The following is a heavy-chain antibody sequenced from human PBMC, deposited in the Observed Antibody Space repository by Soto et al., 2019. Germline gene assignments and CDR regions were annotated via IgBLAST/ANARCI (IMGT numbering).Heavy chain of an antibody. CDR2: IWYDGSNK. J-gene: IGHJ6*02. D-gene: IGHD2-15*01. V-gene: IGHV3-33*01. CDR3: ARGGTTLGQRDYYYGMDV. Sequence: QVQLVESGGGEVQPGRSLRLSCAASGFTFSSYGMNWVRQAPGKGLEWVAVIWYDGSNKYYADSVKGRFTISRENSKNTLYLQMNSLRAEDTAVYYCARGGTTLGQRDYYYGMDVWGQGTTVTVSS. CDR1: GFTFSSYG.